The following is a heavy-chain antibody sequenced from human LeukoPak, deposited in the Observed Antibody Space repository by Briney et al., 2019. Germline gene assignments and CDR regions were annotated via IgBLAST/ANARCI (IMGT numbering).Heavy chain of an antibody. CDR1: GYTFTSYG. D-gene: IGHD3-22*01. V-gene: IGHV1-18*01. CDR2: ISAYNGNT. CDR3: ARYVYDSSGYPLRYFDY. Sequence: ASVKVSCKASGYTFTSYGISWVRQAPGQGLEWMGWISAYNGNTNYAQKLQGRVTMTTDTSTSTAYMELRSLRSDDTAVYYCARYVYDSSGYPLRYFDYWGQGTLVTVSS. J-gene: IGHJ4*02.